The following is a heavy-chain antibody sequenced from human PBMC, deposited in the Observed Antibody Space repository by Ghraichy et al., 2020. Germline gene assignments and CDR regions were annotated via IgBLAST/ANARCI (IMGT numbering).Heavy chain of an antibody. D-gene: IGHD1-20*01. CDR3: ARSRPFNWNDEGYYFDY. J-gene: IGHJ4*02. CDR2: IIPIFGTA. CDR1: GGTFSSYA. Sequence: SVKVSCKASGGTFSSYAISWVRQAPGQGLEWMGGIIPIFGTANYAQKFQGRVTITTDESTSTAYMELSSLRSEDTAVYYCARSRPFNWNDEGYYFDYWGQGTLVTVSS. V-gene: IGHV1-69*05.